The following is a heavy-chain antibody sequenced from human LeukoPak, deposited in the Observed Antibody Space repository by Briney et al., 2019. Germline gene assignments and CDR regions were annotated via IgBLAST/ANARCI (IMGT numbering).Heavy chain of an antibody. CDR3: ARATYYYDSSGYYIYYFDY. J-gene: IGHJ4*02. CDR2: INHSGST. D-gene: IGHD3-22*01. CDR1: GGSFSGYY. V-gene: IGHV4-34*01. Sequence: PSETLSLTCAVYGGSFSGYYWSWIRQPPGKGLEWIGEINHSGSTNYNPSLKSRVTISVDTSKNQFSLKLSSVTAADTAVYYCARATYYYDSSGYYIYYFDYWGQGTLVTVSS.